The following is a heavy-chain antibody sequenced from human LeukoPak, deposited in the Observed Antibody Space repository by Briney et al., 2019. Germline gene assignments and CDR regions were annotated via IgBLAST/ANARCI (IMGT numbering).Heavy chain of an antibody. CDR3: ARGRYYDDIVVVPATVGDV. CDR2: INHSGST. CDR1: GGSFSGYY. D-gene: IGHD2-2*01. V-gene: IGHV4-34*01. Sequence: KPSETPSLTCAVYGGSFSGYYWSWIRQPPGKGLEWIGEINHSGSTNYNPSLKSRVTISVDTSKNQFSLKLSSVTAADTAVYYCARGRYYDDIVVVPATVGDVWGQGTTVTVSS. J-gene: IGHJ6*02.